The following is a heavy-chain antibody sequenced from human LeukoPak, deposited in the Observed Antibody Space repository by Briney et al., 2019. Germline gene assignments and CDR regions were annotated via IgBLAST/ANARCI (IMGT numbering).Heavy chain of an antibody. CDR1: GFTFSNYE. CDR2: ISSSASTI. D-gene: IGHD6-19*01. CDR3: ARDGTPSYTSGWVYMDA. V-gene: IGHV3-48*03. Sequence: GGSLRLSCAASGFTFSNYEMIWVRQAPGKGLEWVSYISSSASTIYYADSVEGRFTISRDNAKNSLFLQMNSLRGEDTAVYYCARDGTPSYTSGWVYMDAWGKGTTVTISS. J-gene: IGHJ6*04.